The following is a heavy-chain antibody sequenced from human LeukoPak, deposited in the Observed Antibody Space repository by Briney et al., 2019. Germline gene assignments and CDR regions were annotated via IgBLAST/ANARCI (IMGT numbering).Heavy chain of an antibody. CDR3: ARVAGYCSSTSCYDFDY. V-gene: IGHV4-39*07. Sequence: SETLSLTCTVSGDSIRTNNYYWGWVRQPPGEGLEWIGSISYGGATYYNPSLKSRVTISLDTSKRQFSLKLSSVTAADTAVYYCARVAGYCSSTSCYDFDYWGQGTLVTVSS. D-gene: IGHD2-2*01. CDR1: GDSIRTNNYY. J-gene: IGHJ4*02. CDR2: ISYGGAT.